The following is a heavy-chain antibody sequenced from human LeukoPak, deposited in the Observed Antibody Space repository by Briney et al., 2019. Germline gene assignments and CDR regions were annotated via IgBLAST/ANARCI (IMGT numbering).Heavy chain of an antibody. J-gene: IGHJ4*02. CDR1: GFTFSSYW. CDR2: VNSDGSTT. CDR3: AREIVVSDFWSGHISYFDY. V-gene: IGHV3-74*01. D-gene: IGHD3-3*01. Sequence: GGSLRLSCAASGFTFSSYWMHWVRQAPGKGLVWVSRVNSDGSTTTYADSVKGRFTISGDNAKNTLYLQMNSLRAEDTAVYYCAREIVVSDFWSGHISYFDYWGQGTLVTVSP.